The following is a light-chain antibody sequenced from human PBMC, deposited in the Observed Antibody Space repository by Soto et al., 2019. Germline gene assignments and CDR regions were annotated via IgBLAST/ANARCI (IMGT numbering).Light chain of an antibody. CDR1: QSVSSN. V-gene: IGKV3-15*01. Sequence: EIVMSQSPATLSVSPGERATLSCRASQSVSSNLAWYQQKPGQAPRLLIYCASTRATGIPARLSGSGTGTEFTLTISSLQSEDFAVYYCQQYSNWPQTVGQGTKVEIK. J-gene: IGKJ1*01. CDR3: QQYSNWPQT. CDR2: CAS.